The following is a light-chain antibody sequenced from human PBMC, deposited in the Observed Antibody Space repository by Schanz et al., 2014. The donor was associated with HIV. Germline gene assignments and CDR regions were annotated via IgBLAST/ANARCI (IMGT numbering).Light chain of an antibody. V-gene: IGKV3-15*01. CDR2: GAS. J-gene: IGKJ5*01. CDR3: QQYNNWPPIT. CDR1: QSVSTY. Sequence: EIVLTQSPGSLSLSPGGRATLSCRTSQSVSTYLAWYQQKPGQPPRLLIYGASTRATGIPARFSGSGSGTEFTLIISSLQSEDFAVYYCQQYNNWPPITFGQGTRLEIK.